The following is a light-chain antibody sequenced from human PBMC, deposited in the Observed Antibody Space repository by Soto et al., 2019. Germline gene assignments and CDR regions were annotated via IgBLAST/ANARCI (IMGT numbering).Light chain of an antibody. CDR1: QSVGRNY. CDR3: QQYASSPLT. V-gene: IGKV3-20*01. Sequence: EIVLTQSPGTLSVSLGERATLSCRASQSVGRNYLAWYQQKPGQAPRLLIYDASSRATGIPDRFSGSGSGTDFTLTISRLEPEDFAVYYCQQYASSPLTFGGGTKVETK. CDR2: DAS. J-gene: IGKJ4*01.